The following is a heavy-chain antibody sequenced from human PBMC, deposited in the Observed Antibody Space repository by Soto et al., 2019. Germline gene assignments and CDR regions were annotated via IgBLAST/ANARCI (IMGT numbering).Heavy chain of an antibody. CDR1: GFTFSGYA. CDR3: AKIISPAPYYGMDV. J-gene: IGHJ6*02. Sequence: EGSLRLSFAASGFTFSGYAMSWVRQAPGKGLEWVSAISGSGGSTYYADSVKGRFTISRDNSKNTLYLQMNSLRAEDTAVYYCAKIISPAPYYGMDVWGQGTTVTVSS. CDR2: ISGSGGST. V-gene: IGHV3-23*01.